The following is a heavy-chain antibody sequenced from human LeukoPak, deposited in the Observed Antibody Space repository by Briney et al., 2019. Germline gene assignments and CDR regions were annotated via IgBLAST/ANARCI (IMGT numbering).Heavy chain of an antibody. CDR2: INGSGGST. D-gene: IGHD2-21*02. CDR3: AKDSAYCGRDCFRC. Sequence: GGTLTLSCEASGFTFRRYCMRWVRQAPGKGLDWVASINGSGGSTFYADSVKGRFTISRDNSKNTLYLQMNSLRAEDTAVYYCAKDSAYCGRDCFRCWGQGTLVTVSS. V-gene: IGHV3-23*01. CDR1: GFTFRRYC. J-gene: IGHJ4*02.